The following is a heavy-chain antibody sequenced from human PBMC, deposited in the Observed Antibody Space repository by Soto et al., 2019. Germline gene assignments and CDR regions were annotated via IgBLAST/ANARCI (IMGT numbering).Heavy chain of an antibody. V-gene: IGHV3-21*01. CDR1: GFTFSSYS. J-gene: IGHJ4*01. CDR2: ISSSSSYI. D-gene: IGHD3-3*01. Sequence: LSLTCAASGFTFSSYSMNWVRQAPGKGLEWVSSISSSSSYIYYADSVKGRFTISRDNAKNSLYLQMNSLRAEDTAVYYCARDRRYDFWSGELDYWGQGTLVTVSS. CDR3: ARDRRYDFWSGELDY.